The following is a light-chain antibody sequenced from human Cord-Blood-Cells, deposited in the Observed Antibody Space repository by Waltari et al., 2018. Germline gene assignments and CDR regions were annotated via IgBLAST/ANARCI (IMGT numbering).Light chain of an antibody. CDR1: SSDVGSYYL. J-gene: IGLJ3*02. CDR2: EGS. V-gene: IGLV2-23*01. Sequence: QSALTQPASVSGSPGQSITISCTGTSSDVGSYYLLAWYQQHPGKAPKLMIYEGSKRPSGVSNRFSGSKSGNTASLTISGLQAEDEADYYCCSYAGSSTWVFGGGTKLTVL. CDR3: CSYAGSSTWV.